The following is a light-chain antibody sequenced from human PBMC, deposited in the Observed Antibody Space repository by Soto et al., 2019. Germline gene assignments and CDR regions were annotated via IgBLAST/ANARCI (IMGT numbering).Light chain of an antibody. Sequence: DTVMTQTPLSSPVTLGQPASISCRSSQSLVYSDGNTYLSWLQQRPGQPPRLLIYQVSNRFSGVPDRFSGSEAGTDFTLKISRVEADDVGIYFCVQFSHFPRTFGQGTKLEI. J-gene: IGKJ1*01. CDR2: QVS. V-gene: IGKV2-24*01. CDR1: QSLVYSDGNTY. CDR3: VQFSHFPRT.